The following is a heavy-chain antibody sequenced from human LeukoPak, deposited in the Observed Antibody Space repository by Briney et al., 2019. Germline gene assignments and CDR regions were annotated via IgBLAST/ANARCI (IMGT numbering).Heavy chain of an antibody. CDR3: ARVGDWNDLVY. CDR2: ILYSGTTT. Sequence: KTSETLSLTCTVSGGSINPYYWSWIRQTPGKGLEWIGYILYSGTTTNYNPSLKSRVTISVDTSKNQFSLKLSSVTAADTAVYYCARVGDWNDLVYWGQGTLVTVSS. J-gene: IGHJ4*02. V-gene: IGHV4-59*01. D-gene: IGHD1-1*01. CDR1: GGSINPYY.